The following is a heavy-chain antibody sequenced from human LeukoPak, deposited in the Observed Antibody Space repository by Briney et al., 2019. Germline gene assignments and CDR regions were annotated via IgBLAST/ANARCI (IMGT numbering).Heavy chain of an antibody. J-gene: IGHJ4*02. D-gene: IGHD3-10*01. CDR1: GFTFSSYW. V-gene: IGHV3-7*01. Sequence: PGGSLRLSCAASGFTFSSYWMSWVRQAPGKGLEWVANINQDGSEKYYVDSVKGRFTISRDNAKNSLYLQMNSLRAEDTAVYYCARRGYGSGSPNYYWGQGTLVTVSS. CDR3: ARRGYGSGSPNYY. CDR2: INQDGSEK.